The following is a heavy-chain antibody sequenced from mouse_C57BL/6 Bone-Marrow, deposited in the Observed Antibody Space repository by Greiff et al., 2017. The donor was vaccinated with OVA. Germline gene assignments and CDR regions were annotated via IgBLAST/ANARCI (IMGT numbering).Heavy chain of an antibody. J-gene: IGHJ4*01. D-gene: IGHD1-1*01. V-gene: IGHV2-9-1*01. CDR2: IWTGGGT. CDR3: ARNPFSYYYGSMDY. Sequence: VHLVESGPGLVAPSQSLSITCTVSGFSLTSYAISWVRQPPGKGLEWLGVIWTGGGTNYNSALKSRLSISKDNSKSQVFLKMNSLHTDDTARYYCARNPFSYYYGSMDYWGQGTSVTVSS. CDR1: GFSLTSYA.